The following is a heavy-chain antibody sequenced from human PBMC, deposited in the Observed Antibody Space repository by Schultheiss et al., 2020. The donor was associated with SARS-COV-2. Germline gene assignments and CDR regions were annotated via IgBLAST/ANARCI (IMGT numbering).Heavy chain of an antibody. CDR3: ARLIGGWYGVDY. CDR1: GGSISSSSYY. J-gene: IGHJ4*02. Sequence: SQTLSLTCTVSGGSISSSSYYWGWIRQPPGKGLEWIGSIYYSGSTYYNPSLKSRVTISVDTSKNQFSLKLSSVTAADTAVYYCARLIGGWYGVDYWGQGTLVTVSS. D-gene: IGHD6-19*01. CDR2: IYYSGST. V-gene: IGHV4-39*01.